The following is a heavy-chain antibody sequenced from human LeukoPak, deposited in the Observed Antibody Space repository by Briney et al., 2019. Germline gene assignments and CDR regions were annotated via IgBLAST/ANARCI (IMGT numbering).Heavy chain of an antibody. D-gene: IGHD2-15*01. CDR2: IYRGGST. Sequence: GGSLRLSCAASGFTVSSNYMSWVRQAPGKGLEWVSVIYRGGSTYYADSLKGRFTISRDNSKNTLYLQMNSLRAEDTAVYYCARDQRSGGNYYYYMDVWGKGTTVTVSS. V-gene: IGHV3-53*01. CDR1: GFTVSSNY. CDR3: ARDQRSGGNYYYYMDV. J-gene: IGHJ6*03.